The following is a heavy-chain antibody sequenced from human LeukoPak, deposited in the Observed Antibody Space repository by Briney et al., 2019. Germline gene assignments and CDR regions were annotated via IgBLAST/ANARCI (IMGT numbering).Heavy chain of an antibody. J-gene: IGHJ4*02. CDR3: ARGYYFDY. V-gene: IGHV4-34*01. Sequence: SETLSLTCAVYGGSFSGYYWSWIRQPPGKGLEWIGEINHSGSTNYNPSLKSRVTISVDTSKNQFSLKLSSVTAADTAVYYCARGYYFDYWGQGTLVTVSS. CDR2: INHSGST. CDR1: GGSFSGYY.